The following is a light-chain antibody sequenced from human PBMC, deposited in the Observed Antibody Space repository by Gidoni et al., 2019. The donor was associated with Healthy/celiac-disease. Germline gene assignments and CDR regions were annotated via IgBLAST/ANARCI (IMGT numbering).Light chain of an antibody. Sequence: QSVLTQPPSASGTPGQRVTISCFGSSSNIGSNTVNWYQQLPGTAPKLLIYSNNQRPSGVPDRCSGSKSGTSASLAISGLQSDDEADYYCAAWDDSLNGYVFGTGTKVTVL. V-gene: IGLV1-44*01. CDR2: SNN. CDR3: AAWDDSLNGYV. CDR1: SSNIGSNT. J-gene: IGLJ1*01.